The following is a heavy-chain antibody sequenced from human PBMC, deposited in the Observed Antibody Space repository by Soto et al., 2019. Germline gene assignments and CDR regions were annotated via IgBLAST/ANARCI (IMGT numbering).Heavy chain of an antibody. CDR3: WRYDVRGVVPSILGRLDP. V-gene: IGHV4-59*08. CDR1: VDSINNYY. D-gene: IGHD3-10*02. Sequence: SETLSLTCTVSVDSINNYYWSWIRQPPGEGLEWIGYIFYTGNTNYNPSLKSRVVISVDMSRNQFSLKLTSVTAADTAVYYCWRYDVRGVVPSILGRLDPWGQAGLVT. CDR2: IFYTGNT. J-gene: IGHJ5*02.